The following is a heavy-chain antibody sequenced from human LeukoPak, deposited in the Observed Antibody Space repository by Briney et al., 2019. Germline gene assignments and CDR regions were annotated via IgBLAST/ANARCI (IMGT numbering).Heavy chain of an antibody. V-gene: IGHV1-46*01. D-gene: IGHD6-19*01. J-gene: IGHJ4*02. CDR3: ARGGRQWLVRWTFDY. CDR2: INPSGGST. CDR1: GYTFTSYY. Sequence: GASVKVSCKASGYTFTSYYMHWVRQTPGQGLEWMGIINPSGGSTSYAQKFQGRVTMTRDTSTSTVYMELSSLRSEDTAVYYCARGGRQWLVRWTFDYWGQGTLVTVSS.